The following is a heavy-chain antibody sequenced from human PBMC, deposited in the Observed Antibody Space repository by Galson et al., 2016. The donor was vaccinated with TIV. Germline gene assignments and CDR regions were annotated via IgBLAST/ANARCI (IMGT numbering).Heavy chain of an antibody. CDR1: GASITDSY. CDR3: AKDWWVTYTDRPFFEF. Sequence: ETLSLTCTVSGASITDSYWSWIRQPAGKGLEWIGRMYIPGNINYNPSLGNRVSMSADTSNNQFSLELGSVTAADTAVYYCAKDWWVTYTDRPFFEFWGQGILVTVSS. D-gene: IGHD2-15*01. J-gene: IGHJ4*02. CDR2: MYIPGNI. V-gene: IGHV4-4*07.